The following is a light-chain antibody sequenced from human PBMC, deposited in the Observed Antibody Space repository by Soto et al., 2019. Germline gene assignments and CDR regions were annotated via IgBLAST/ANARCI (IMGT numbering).Light chain of an antibody. CDR1: QGIGND. V-gene: IGKV1-17*01. Sequence: DIQMTQSPSSLSASVGDRVTITCRASQGIGNDLGWYQQRPGKAPNPPIYAASTLQSGVPSRFSGSGSGTEFTLTISVMQPEDCTTYYCLQLYRYPRTFVHGTMVEIK. J-gene: IGKJ1*01. CDR3: LQLYRYPRT. CDR2: AAS.